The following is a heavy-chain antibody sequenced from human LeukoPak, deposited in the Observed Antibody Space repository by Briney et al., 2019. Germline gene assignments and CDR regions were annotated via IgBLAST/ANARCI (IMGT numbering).Heavy chain of an antibody. CDR2: ISSSGSTI. CDR1: GFTFSDYY. J-gene: IGHJ4*02. CDR3: ARVGLRFLEWLLPGHFDY. Sequence: GGSLRLSCAASGFTFSDYYMSWIRQAPGKGLEWVSYISSSGSTIYYADSVTGRFTISRDNAKTSLYLQMNSLRAEDTAVYYCARVGLRFLEWLLPGHFDYWGQGTLVTVSS. V-gene: IGHV3-11*04. D-gene: IGHD3-3*01.